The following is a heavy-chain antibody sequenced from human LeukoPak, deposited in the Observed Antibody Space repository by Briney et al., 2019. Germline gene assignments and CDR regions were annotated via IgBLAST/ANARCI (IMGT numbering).Heavy chain of an antibody. J-gene: IGHJ3*02. Sequence: SETLSLTCTVSGASISSGFYYWSWIRQHPGKGLEWIGYVYYRGSTYYNPSLKSRVTISADTSKNQFSLKLDSVTAADTAVYYCASITMIVVVTASGAFDIWGQGTMVTVSS. CDR2: VYYRGST. CDR3: ASITMIVVVTASGAFDI. D-gene: IGHD3-22*01. V-gene: IGHV4-31*03. CDR1: GASISSGFYY.